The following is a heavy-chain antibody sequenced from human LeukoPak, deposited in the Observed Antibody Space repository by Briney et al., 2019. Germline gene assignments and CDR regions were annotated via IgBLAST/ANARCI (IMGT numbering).Heavy chain of an antibody. CDR3: ARDMRAMVRGIIVYYGMDV. CDR1: GFTFSSYD. D-gene: IGHD3-10*01. J-gene: IGHJ6*04. Sequence: GGSLRLSCAASGFTFSSYDMHWVRKAPGKGLEWVAVIWYDGSNKYYADSVKGRFPISRDNSKNTLYLQMNSQRAEDTAVYYCARDMRAMVRGIIVYYGMDVWGRGTTVTVSS. V-gene: IGHV3-33*01. CDR2: IWYDGSNK.